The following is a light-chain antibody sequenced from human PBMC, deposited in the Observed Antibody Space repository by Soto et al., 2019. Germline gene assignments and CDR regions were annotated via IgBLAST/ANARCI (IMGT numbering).Light chain of an antibody. CDR2: GAY. CDR3: QQYYNWPRT. J-gene: IGKJ5*01. CDR1: DNIYTN. V-gene: IGKV3-15*01. Sequence: EIVLAQSPATLSLSQNEMSSPSLLASDNIYTNLAWYQQKPGQAPRLLFYGAYTRATGLTARFSGTGSGTEFTLTINSLQAEDSAVYYCQQYYNWPRTFGQGTRVEIK.